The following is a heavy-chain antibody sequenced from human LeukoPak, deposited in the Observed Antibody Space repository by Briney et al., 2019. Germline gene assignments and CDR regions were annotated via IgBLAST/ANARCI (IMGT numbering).Heavy chain of an antibody. D-gene: IGHD3-22*01. V-gene: IGHV4-4*02. CDR1: GGSISSSNW. CDR3: ARWGYYYDSSVNAFDI. Sequence: SGTLSLTCAVSGGSISSSNWWSWVRQPPGKGPEWIGEIYHSGSTNYNPSLKSRVTISVDKSKNQFSLKLSSVTAADTAVYYCARWGYYYDSSVNAFDIWGQGTMVTVSS. J-gene: IGHJ3*02. CDR2: IYHSGST.